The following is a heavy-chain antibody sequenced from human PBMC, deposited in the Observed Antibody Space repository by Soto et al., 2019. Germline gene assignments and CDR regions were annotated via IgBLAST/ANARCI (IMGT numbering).Heavy chain of an antibody. D-gene: IGHD3-9*01. Sequence: QVQLQESGPGLVKPSETLSLTCTVSGGSISSYYWSWIRQPPGKGLEWIGYIYYSGSTNYNPSLKSRVTISVDTSKNQFSLKLSSVTAADTAVYYCARPPTHYDILTGYYKGHAFDIWGQGTMVTVSS. CDR1: GGSISSYY. CDR3: ARPPTHYDILTGYYKGHAFDI. V-gene: IGHV4-59*01. CDR2: IYYSGST. J-gene: IGHJ3*02.